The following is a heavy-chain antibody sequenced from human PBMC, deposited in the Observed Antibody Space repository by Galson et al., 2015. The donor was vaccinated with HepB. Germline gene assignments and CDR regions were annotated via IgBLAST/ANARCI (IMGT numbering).Heavy chain of an antibody. Sequence: SLRLSCAASGFTFSIYSMSWVRQAPGKGLEWVSYISGGSDVIHYADSVKGRFTISRDNARNSLYLQMNSLRIEDTAVYYCARDRLPYCGSDCYRLDYWGQGALVTVSS. D-gene: IGHD2-21*02. V-gene: IGHV3-48*04. CDR2: ISGGSDVI. CDR1: GFTFSIYS. CDR3: ARDRLPYCGSDCYRLDY. J-gene: IGHJ4*02.